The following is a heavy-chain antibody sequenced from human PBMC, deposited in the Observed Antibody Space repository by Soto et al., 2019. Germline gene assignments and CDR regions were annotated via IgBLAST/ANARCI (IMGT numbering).Heavy chain of an antibody. Sequence: RSLTCAVSGYSISSGYYWGWIRQPPGKGLEWIGSIYHSGIMFHNPSFQSRVTISVDTSKNQFSLNLRSVTAADTAVYYCAALWFGELAFNYWGHGILVTVSS. V-gene: IGHV4-38-2*01. CDR3: AALWFGELAFNY. J-gene: IGHJ4*01. CDR2: IYHSGIM. D-gene: IGHD3-10*01. CDR1: GYSISSGYY.